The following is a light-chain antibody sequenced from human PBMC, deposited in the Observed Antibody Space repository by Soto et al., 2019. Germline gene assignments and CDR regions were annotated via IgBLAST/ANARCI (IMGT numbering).Light chain of an antibody. CDR1: SSDVGGYDY. Sequence: QSVLTQPASVSGSPGQSITISCTGTSSDVGGYDYVSWHQQLPGKAPRVIIYDVSNRPSGISNRFSGSKSGNTASLTISGLQAEDEADYYCLSYTISGTFVFGSGTKVPV. CDR3: LSYTISGTFV. V-gene: IGLV2-14*01. CDR2: DVS. J-gene: IGLJ1*01.